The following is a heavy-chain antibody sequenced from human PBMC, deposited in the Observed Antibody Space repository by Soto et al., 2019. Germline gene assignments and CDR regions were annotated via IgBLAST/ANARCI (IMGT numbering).Heavy chain of an antibody. D-gene: IGHD1-26*01. CDR2: IIPIFGTA. Sequence: SVKVSCKASGYTFSRYYIHWVRQAPGQGLEWMGGIIPIFGTANYAQKFQGRVTITADESTSTAYMELSSLRSEDTAVYYCARVISTYTTSGSYSWGQGTLVTVSS. V-gene: IGHV1-69*13. J-gene: IGHJ4*02. CDR3: ARVISTYTTSGSYS. CDR1: GYTFSRYY.